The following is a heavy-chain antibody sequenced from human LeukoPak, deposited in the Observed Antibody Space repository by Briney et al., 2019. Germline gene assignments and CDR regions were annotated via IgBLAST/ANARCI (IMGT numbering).Heavy chain of an antibody. D-gene: IGHD3-10*01. V-gene: IGHV4-39*07. CDR3: ARTGEGGRAFDY. CDR1: GGSISSSSYY. J-gene: IGHJ4*02. CDR2: IYYSGST. Sequence: SETLSLTCTVSGGSISSSSYYWGWIRQPPGKGLEWIGSIYYSGSTYYNPSLKSRVTISVDTSKNQFSLKLSSVTAADTAVYYCARTGEGGRAFDYWGQGTRVTVSS.